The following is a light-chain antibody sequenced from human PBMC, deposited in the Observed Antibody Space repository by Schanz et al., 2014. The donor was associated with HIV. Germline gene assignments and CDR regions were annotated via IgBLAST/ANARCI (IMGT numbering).Light chain of an antibody. CDR3: QQYSTSSRT. J-gene: IGKJ1*01. V-gene: IGKV1-5*03. CDR2: EAS. Sequence: DIQMTQSPSTLSASVGDRVSITCRASQSISPWLAWYQQRPGKTPKLLINEASNLQSGVPSRFSGSGSGTQFPLAITSLQPDDFATYYCQQYSTSSRTFRQGPKVE. CDR1: QSISPW.